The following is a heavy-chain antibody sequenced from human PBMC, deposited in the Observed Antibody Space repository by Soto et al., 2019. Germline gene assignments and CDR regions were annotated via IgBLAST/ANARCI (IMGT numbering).Heavy chain of an antibody. V-gene: IGHV1-8*01. Sequence: ASVKVSCKASGYTLTSYDINWVRQATGQGLEWMGWMNPNSGNTGYAQKFQGRVTMTRDTSISTAYMELSRLRSEDTAVYYCARGQGPRYYYYYMDVWGKGTTVTVSS. J-gene: IGHJ6*03. CDR3: ARGQGPRYYYYYMDV. CDR1: GYTLTSYD. CDR2: MNPNSGNT.